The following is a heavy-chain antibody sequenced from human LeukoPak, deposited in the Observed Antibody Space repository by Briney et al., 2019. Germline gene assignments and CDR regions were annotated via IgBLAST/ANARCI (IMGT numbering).Heavy chain of an antibody. J-gene: IGHJ4*02. Sequence: PSETLSLTCTVSGGSISSYYWSWIRQPPGKGLEWIGYIYYSGSTNYNPYLKSRVTISVDTSKNQFSLKLSSVTAADTAVYYCARPRVVGGYYYDFDYWGQGTLVTVSS. CDR2: IYYSGST. CDR1: GGSISSYY. V-gene: IGHV4-59*08. D-gene: IGHD3-22*01. CDR3: ARPRVVGGYYYDFDY.